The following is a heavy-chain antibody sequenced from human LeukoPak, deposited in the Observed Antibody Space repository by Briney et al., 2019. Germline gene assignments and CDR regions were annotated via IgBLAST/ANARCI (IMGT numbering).Heavy chain of an antibody. CDR3: ARDSEGVTGTTSWFDP. CDR1: GFTFSSYA. J-gene: IGHJ5*02. D-gene: IGHD1-7*01. V-gene: IGHV3-30*04. CDR2: ISYDGSNK. Sequence: PGGSLRLSCAASGFTFSSYAMHWVRQAPGKGLEWVAVISYDGSNKYYADSVKGRFTISRDNSKNTLYLQMNSLRAEDTAMYYCARDSEGVTGTTSWFDPWGQGTLVTVSS.